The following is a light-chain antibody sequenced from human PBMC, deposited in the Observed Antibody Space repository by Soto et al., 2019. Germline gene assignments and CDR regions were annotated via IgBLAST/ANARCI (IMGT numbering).Light chain of an antibody. CDR2: KAS. CDR3: QHYNSYSEA. Sequence: DIQMTQSPSTLSGSVGDRVTITCRASQTISSWLAWYQQKPGKAPKLLIYKASTLKSGVPSSFSGSGSGTEFTLTISSLQHDDFASYYCQHYNSYSEAFGQGTKVELK. J-gene: IGKJ1*01. CDR1: QTISSW. V-gene: IGKV1-5*03.